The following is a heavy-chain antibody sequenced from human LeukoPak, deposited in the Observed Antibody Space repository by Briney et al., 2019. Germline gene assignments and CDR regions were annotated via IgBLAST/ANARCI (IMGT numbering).Heavy chain of an antibody. V-gene: IGHV3-33*01. CDR1: GFIFSNYG. Sequence: GGTLRLSCAASGFIFSNYGMHWVRQAPGKGLEWVAGIWYDGYNKFYADSAKGRFTISRDNSKNTLYLQMSSLRAEDTALYYCARVSHYGSGYYYTLAYWGQGTLVTVSS. CDR3: ARVSHYGSGYYYTLAY. CDR2: IWYDGYNK. D-gene: IGHD3-10*01. J-gene: IGHJ4*02.